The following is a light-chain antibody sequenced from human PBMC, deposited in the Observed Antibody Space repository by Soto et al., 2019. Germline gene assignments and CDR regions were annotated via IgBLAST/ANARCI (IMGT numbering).Light chain of an antibody. V-gene: IGKV3-20*01. CDR3: QQYGSSPPRT. Sequence: EVVMTQWPATLSVSPGERATLSCRASQSVISNLGWYQQKPGQAPRLLIYGASTRATDVPDRFSGSGSGADFTLTISRLEPEDFAVYYCQQYGSSPPRTFGQGTKVE. CDR2: GAS. CDR1: QSVISN. J-gene: IGKJ1*01.